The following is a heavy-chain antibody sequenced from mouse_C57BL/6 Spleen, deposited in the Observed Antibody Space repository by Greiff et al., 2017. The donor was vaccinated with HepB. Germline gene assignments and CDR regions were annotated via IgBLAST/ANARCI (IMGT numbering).Heavy chain of an antibody. J-gene: IGHJ1*03. V-gene: IGHV1-18*01. CDR1: GYTFTDYN. Sequence: VQLQQSGPELVKPGASVKIPCKASGYTFTDYNMDWVKQSHGKSLEWIGDINPNNGGTIYNQKFKGTATLTVDKSSSTAYMGLRSLTSEDTAVYYCARPGGSRSQWYFDVWGTGTTVTVSS. CDR2: INPNNGGT. D-gene: IGHD1-1*01. CDR3: ARPGGSRSQWYFDV.